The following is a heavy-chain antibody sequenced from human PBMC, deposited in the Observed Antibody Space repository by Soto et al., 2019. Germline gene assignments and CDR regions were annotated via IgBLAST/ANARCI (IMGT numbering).Heavy chain of an antibody. Sequence: QVQLQQWGAGLLKPSETLSLTCAVYGGSFSGYYWSWIRQPPGKGLEWIGEINHSGSKSYNPSLKSLVTISVDTSKNQFSLKLSSVTAADTAVYYCAIQVAPGVLRYPESYWGWGQGTLVTFSS. CDR1: GGSFSGYY. D-gene: IGHD3-9*01. J-gene: IGHJ4*02. CDR2: INHSGSK. V-gene: IGHV4-34*01. CDR3: AIQVAPGVLRYPESYWG.